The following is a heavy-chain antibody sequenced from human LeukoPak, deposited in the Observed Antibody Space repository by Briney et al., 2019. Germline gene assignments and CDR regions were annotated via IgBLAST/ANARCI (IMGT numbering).Heavy chain of an antibody. CDR2: IIPIFGTA. Sequence: SVKVSCKASGGTFSSYAISWVRQAPGQGLEWMGGIIPIFGTANYAQKFQGRVTITADESTSTAYMELSSLRSEDTTVYYCARETRYYDSSGYYDAFDIWGQGTMVTVSS. J-gene: IGHJ3*02. V-gene: IGHV1-69*13. CDR3: ARETRYYDSSGYYDAFDI. D-gene: IGHD3-22*01. CDR1: GGTFSSYA.